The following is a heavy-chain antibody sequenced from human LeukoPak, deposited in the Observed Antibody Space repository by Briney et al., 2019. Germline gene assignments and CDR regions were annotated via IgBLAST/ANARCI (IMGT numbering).Heavy chain of an antibody. J-gene: IGHJ3*02. V-gene: IGHV4-34*01. D-gene: IGHD2-15*01. CDR1: GGSFSGYY. Sequence: PSESLSLTCAVYGGSFSGYYWSWIRQPPGKGLEWIGDINHSGSTNYNPSLKSRVTISVDTSKNQFSLKLSSVTAADTAVYYCARVLDDIVVVVAATDDAFDIWGQGTMVTVSS. CDR2: INHSGST. CDR3: ARVLDDIVVVVAATDDAFDI.